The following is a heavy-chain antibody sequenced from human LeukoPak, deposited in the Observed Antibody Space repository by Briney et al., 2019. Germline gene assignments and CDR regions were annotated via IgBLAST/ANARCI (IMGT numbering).Heavy chain of an antibody. Sequence: SETLSLTCTVSGGSISSSSYYWGWIRQPPGKGLEWIGSIYYSGSTYYNPSLKSRVTISVDTSKNQFSLKLSSVTAADTAVYYCARSLFLAAADYWGQGTLVTVSS. CDR3: ARSLFLAAADY. CDR2: IYYSGST. J-gene: IGHJ4*02. V-gene: IGHV4-39*07. CDR1: GGSISSSSYY. D-gene: IGHD2-15*01.